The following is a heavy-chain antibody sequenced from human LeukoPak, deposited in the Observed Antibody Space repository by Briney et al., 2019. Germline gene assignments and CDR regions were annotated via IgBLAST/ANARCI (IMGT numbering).Heavy chain of an antibody. D-gene: IGHD3-10*01. V-gene: IGHV4-59*08. CDR2: IYYSGST. CDR3: ARHDYYGSGSYSAFDY. J-gene: IGHJ4*02. CDR1: GGSISSYY. Sequence: PSETLSLTCTVSGGSISSYYWSWIRQPPGKGLEWIGYIYYSGSTNYNPSLKSRVTISVDTSKNQFSLKLSSVTAADTAVYYCARHDYYGSGSYSAFDYWGQGTLVTVPP.